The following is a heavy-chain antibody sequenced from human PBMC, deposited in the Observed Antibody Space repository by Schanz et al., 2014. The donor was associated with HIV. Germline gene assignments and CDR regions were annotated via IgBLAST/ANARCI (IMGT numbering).Heavy chain of an antibody. J-gene: IGHJ6*02. Sequence: QVQLQQWGAGLLKPSETLSLTCAVYGGSFSVYSWSWIRQPPGKGLQWIGEINHSGSTNYNPSLKRRVPLSVDTSKTQFSLKLSSVTAADTAVYYCGRVSGYYGMDVWGQGTAVTVSS. CDR1: GGSFSVYS. CDR2: INHSGST. V-gene: IGHV4-34*01. CDR3: GRVSGYYGMDV. D-gene: IGHD6-25*01.